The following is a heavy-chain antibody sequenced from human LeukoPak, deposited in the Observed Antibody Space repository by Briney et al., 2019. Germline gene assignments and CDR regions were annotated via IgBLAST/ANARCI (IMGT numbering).Heavy chain of an antibody. CDR3: ARDIMHSYGFALLSPQNYFDY. CDR1: GYTFTGYY. V-gene: IGHV1-2*02. Sequence: ASVKVSCKASGYTFTGYYMHWVRQAPGQGLEWMGWINPNSGGTNYAQKFQGRVTMTRDTSISTAYMELSRLRSDDTAVYYCARDIMHSYGFALLSPQNYFDYWGQGTLVTVSS. CDR2: INPNSGGT. D-gene: IGHD5-18*01. J-gene: IGHJ4*02.